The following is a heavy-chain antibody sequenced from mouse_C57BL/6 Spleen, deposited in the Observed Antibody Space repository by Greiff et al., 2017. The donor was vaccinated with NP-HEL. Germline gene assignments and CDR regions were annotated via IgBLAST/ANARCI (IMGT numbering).Heavy chain of an antibody. Sequence: EVHLVESGPGLVKPSQSLSLTCSVTGYSITSGYYWNWIRQFPGNKLEWMGYISYDGSNNYNPSLKNRISITRDTSKNQFFLKLNSVTTEDTATYYCARGGVYYGSSNWYFDVWGTGTTVTVSS. CDR2: ISYDGSN. CDR3: ARGGVYYGSSNWYFDV. D-gene: IGHD1-1*01. CDR1: GYSITSGYY. V-gene: IGHV3-6*01. J-gene: IGHJ1*03.